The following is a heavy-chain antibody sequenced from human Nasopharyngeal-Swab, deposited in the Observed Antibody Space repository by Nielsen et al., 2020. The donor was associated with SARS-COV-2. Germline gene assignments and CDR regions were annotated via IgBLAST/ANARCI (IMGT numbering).Heavy chain of an antibody. Sequence: ESLKISCAASGFTFSSYWMSWVRQAPGKGLVWVANIKQDGSEKYYVDSVKGRFTISRDNAKNSLYLQMNSLRAEDTAVYYCARKPPQQLVGGEFDYWGQGTLVTVSS. D-gene: IGHD6-13*01. CDR1: GFTFSSYW. CDR2: IKQDGSEK. J-gene: IGHJ4*02. CDR3: ARKPPQQLVGGEFDY. V-gene: IGHV3-7*01.